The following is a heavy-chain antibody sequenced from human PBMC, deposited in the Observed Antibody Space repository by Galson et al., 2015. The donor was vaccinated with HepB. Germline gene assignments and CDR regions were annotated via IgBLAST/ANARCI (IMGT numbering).Heavy chain of an antibody. CDR2: ISAYNGNT. V-gene: IGHV1-18*04. CDR3: ARGQGPYYYGSGSYFVAFDI. J-gene: IGHJ3*02. CDR1: GYTFTSYG. D-gene: IGHD3-10*01. Sequence: SVKVSCKASGYTFTSYGISWVRQAPGQGLEWMGWISAYNGNTTYAQKLQGRVTMTTDTSTSTAYMELRSLRSDDAAVYYCARGQGPYYYGSGSYFVAFDIWGQGTMVTVSS.